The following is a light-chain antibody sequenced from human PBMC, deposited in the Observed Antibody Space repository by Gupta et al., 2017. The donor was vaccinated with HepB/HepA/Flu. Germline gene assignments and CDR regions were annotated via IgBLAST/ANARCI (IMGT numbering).Light chain of an antibody. V-gene: IGKV3-20*01. Sequence: EIVLTQSPGTLSLSPGERVTLSCRASQSVSSSYLAWYQQKPGQAPRLLIYGASSRATGIPDRFSGSGSGTDFSLTISRLEPEDFAVYYCHQYGSSPQTFGQGTTVEIK. CDR2: GAS. CDR3: HQYGSSPQT. CDR1: QSVSSSY. J-gene: IGKJ1*01.